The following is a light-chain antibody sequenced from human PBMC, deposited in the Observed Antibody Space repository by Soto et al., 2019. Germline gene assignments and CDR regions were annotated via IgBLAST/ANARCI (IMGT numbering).Light chain of an antibody. CDR1: QGVLYSSNNKNY. CDR2: WAS. Sequence: DIVMTQSPDSLAVSLGERATINCKSSQGVLYSSNNKNYLAWYQQKPGQPPKLLIYWASTRESGVPDRFSGSGSGTDFTLTISSLQAEDVAVYYCQQYYSTLALTFGGGTKVEIK. J-gene: IGKJ4*01. CDR3: QQYYSTLALT. V-gene: IGKV4-1*01.